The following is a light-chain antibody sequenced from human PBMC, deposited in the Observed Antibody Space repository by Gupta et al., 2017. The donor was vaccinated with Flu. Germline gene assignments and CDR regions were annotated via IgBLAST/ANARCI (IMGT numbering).Light chain of an antibody. V-gene: IGKV1-33*01. J-gene: IGKJ3*01. CDR1: EHISTY. CDR3: QQYDDRPHFP. CDR2: DAS. Sequence: DIQMTQSPSSLSASVGDRVAITCQASEHISTYFNWYQQKPGKAPKLLIYDASNWETGVPSRFSGSGAGKHFTLTISSRQHEDIGTYYCQQYDDRPHFPFGHGTKVDVK.